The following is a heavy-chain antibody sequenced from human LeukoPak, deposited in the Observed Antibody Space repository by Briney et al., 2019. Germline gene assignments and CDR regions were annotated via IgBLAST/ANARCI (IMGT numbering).Heavy chain of an antibody. J-gene: IGHJ5*02. D-gene: IGHD3-10*02. CDR3: ATITMSDNNWFDP. CDR2: ISSSSNYI. CDR1: GFTFTSYT. Sequence: GGSLRLSCAASGFTFTSYTMNWVRQAPGKGLEWVSSISSSSNYIYYADSVKGRFTISRDNAKNSLYLQMNSLRAEDTAVYYCATITMSDNNWFDPWGQGTLVTVSS. V-gene: IGHV3-21*01.